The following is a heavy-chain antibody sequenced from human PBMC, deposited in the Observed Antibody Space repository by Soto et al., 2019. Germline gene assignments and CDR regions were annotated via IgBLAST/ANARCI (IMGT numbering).Heavy chain of an antibody. D-gene: IGHD3-3*01. V-gene: IGHV1-69*05. Sequence: ASVKVSCKASGGTFSSYAISWVRQAPGQGLEWMGGIIPIFGTANYAQKFQGRVTITRDTSASTAYMELSSLRSEDTAVYYCARDPGITIFGSHWGQGTLVTVSS. CDR1: GGTFSSYA. J-gene: IGHJ4*02. CDR2: IIPIFGTA. CDR3: ARDPGITIFGSH.